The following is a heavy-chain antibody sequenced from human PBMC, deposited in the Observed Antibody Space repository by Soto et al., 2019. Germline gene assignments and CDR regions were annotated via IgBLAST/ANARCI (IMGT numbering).Heavy chain of an antibody. CDR2: IYYSGST. Sequence: RSLTCTVSGGSISSGGYYWSWIRQHPGKGLEWIGYIYYSGSTYYNPSLKSRVTISVDTSKNQFSLKLSSVTAADTAVYYCARDRRYYDSSGYSSFDYWGKGTLVTVS. V-gene: IGHV4-31*03. D-gene: IGHD3-22*01. J-gene: IGHJ4*02. CDR1: GGSISSGGYY. CDR3: ARDRRYYDSSGYSSFDY.